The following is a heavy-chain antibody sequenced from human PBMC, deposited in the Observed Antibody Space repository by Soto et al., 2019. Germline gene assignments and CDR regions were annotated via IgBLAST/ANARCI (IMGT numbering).Heavy chain of an antibody. V-gene: IGHV3-33*01. CDR3: ARDRDSSSSEYFEY. Sequence: VQLVESGGGVVQPGRSLRLSCAASGFTFSSYGMHWVRQAPGKGLEWVAVICYDGNDKYYADFVKGRLTISRDNAKNTGSLKTNSQGAEDTAVYYCARDRDSSSSEYFEYWGSGTLGTVSS. CDR1: GFTFSSYG. D-gene: IGHD6-6*01. J-gene: IGHJ4*01. CDR2: ICYDGNDK.